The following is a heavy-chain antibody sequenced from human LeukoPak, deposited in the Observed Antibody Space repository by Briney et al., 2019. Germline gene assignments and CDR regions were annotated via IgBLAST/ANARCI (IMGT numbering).Heavy chain of an antibody. CDR3: VRSTGKFYYGADV. V-gene: IGHV3-30*04. J-gene: IGHJ6*02. D-gene: IGHD4/OR15-4a*01. Sequence: GGSLRLSCAASGFTFSSYAMYWVRQAPGEGLEWVAAISYDGRNNYYADSVKGRLTIARDNSKNTLYLQMSSLRAEDTAVYYCVRSTGKFYYGADVWGQGTTVTVFS. CDR1: GFTFSSYA. CDR2: ISYDGRNN.